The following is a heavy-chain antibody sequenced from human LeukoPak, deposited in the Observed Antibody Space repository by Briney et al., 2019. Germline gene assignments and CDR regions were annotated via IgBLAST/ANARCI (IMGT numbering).Heavy chain of an antibody. CDR3: ARDPKGKLSYFDY. CDR1: RFTFSSYA. CDR2: ISYDGSNK. J-gene: IGHJ4*02. V-gene: IGHV3-30*04. Sequence: QTGGSLRLSCAASRFTFSSYAMHWVRQAPGKGLEWVAVISYDGSNKYYADSVKGRFTISRDNSKNTLYLQMNSLRAEDTAVYYCARDPKGKLSYFDYWGQGTLVTVSS. D-gene: IGHD1-7*01.